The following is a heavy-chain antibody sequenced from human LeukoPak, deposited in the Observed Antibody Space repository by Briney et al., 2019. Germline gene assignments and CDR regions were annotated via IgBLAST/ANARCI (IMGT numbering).Heavy chain of an antibody. V-gene: IGHV4-30-2*01. D-gene: IGHD1-14*01. CDR1: GGSISSSSYY. CDR3: ASGKILLGDY. CDR2: IYHSGST. Sequence: PSETLSLTCTVSGGSISSSSYYWGWIRQPPGKGLEWIGYIYHSGSTYYNPSLKSRVTISVDRSKNQFSLKLSSVTAADTAVYYCASGKILLGDYWGQGTLVTVSS. J-gene: IGHJ4*02.